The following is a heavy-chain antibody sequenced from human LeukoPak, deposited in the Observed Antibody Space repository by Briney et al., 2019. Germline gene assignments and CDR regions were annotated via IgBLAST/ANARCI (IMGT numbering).Heavy chain of an antibody. CDR3: ARDTMTTVIAYYFDY. CDR1: GFTFGRYG. J-gene: IGHJ4*02. Sequence: GGSLRLSCAASGFTFGRYGMHCVRQAPGKGLEWVAVISYDGSNKYYADSVKGRFTISRDNSKNTLYLQMNSLRAEDTAVYYCARDTMTTVIAYYFDYWGQGTLVTVSS. V-gene: IGHV3-30*04. D-gene: IGHD4-17*01. CDR2: ISYDGSNK.